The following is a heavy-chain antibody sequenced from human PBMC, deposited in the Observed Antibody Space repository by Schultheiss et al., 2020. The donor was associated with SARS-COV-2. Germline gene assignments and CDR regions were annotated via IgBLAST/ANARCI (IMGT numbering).Heavy chain of an antibody. CDR2: IYYSGST. J-gene: IGHJ4*02. CDR1: GGSISSYY. Sequence: ETLSLTCTVSGGSISSYYWSWIRQPPGKGLEWIGYIYYSGSTNYNPSLKSRVTISVDTSKNQFSLKLSSVTAADTAVYYCARGRGYYDSSGYYFDYWGQGTLVTVSS. D-gene: IGHD3-22*01. V-gene: IGHV4-59*12. CDR3: ARGRGYYDSSGYYFDY.